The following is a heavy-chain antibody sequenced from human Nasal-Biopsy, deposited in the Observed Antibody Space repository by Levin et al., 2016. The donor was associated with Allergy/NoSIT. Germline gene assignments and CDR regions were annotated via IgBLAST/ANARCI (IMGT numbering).Heavy chain of an antibody. CDR2: INSDGTNSDGSAT. CDR3: ARYPPHSGSYWGGDYNYGLDV. J-gene: IGHJ6*02. CDR1: GFSFGYYW. D-gene: IGHD1-26*01. Sequence: GGSLRLSCAASGFSFGYYWMHWVRQAPGKGLVWVSRINSDGTNSDGSATSYADSVKGRFTISRDNAKNIVYLQMNRLRAEDTAVYYCARYPPHSGSYWGGDYNYGLDVWGQGTTVTVSS. V-gene: IGHV3-74*01.